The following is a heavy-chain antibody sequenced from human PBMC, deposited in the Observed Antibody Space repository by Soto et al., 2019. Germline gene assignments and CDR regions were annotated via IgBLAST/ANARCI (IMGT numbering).Heavy chain of an antibody. V-gene: IGHV4-39*01. Sequence: QLQLQESGPGLVKPSETLSLTCTVSGGSISSSSYYWGWIRQPPGKGLEWIGSIYYSGSTYYNPSLKSRVSISVDTSKNQCSLKLSSVTAADTAVYYCARRQGALIYWGQGTLVTVSS. CDR3: ARRQGALIY. D-gene: IGHD1-26*01. CDR2: IYYSGST. J-gene: IGHJ4*02. CDR1: GGSISSSSYY.